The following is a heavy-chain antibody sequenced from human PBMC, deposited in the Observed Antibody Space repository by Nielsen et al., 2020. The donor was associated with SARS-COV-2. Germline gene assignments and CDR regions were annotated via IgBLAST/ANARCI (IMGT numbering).Heavy chain of an antibody. V-gene: IGHV3-21*04. Sequence: GESLKISCAASGFTFSSYSMNWVRQAPGKGLEWVSSISSSSSYIYYADSVKGRFTISRDNSKNTLYLQMNSLRAEDTAVYYCAKDGRELLDFDYWGQGTLVTVSS. J-gene: IGHJ4*02. D-gene: IGHD1-26*01. CDR3: AKDGRELLDFDY. CDR2: ISSSSSYI. CDR1: GFTFSSYS.